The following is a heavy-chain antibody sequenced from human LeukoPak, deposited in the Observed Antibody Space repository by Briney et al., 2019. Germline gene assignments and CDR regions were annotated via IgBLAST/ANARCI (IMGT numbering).Heavy chain of an antibody. CDR2: INHSGST. CDR3: AGYYGGY. V-gene: IGHV4-34*01. CDR1: GGSFSGYY. Sequence: SETLSLTCAVYGGSFSGYYWSWIRQPPGKGLEWIGEINHSGSTNYNPSLKSRVTLLVDTSKNQFSLKLSSVTAADTAVYYCAGYYGGYWGQGTLVTVSS. D-gene: IGHD2-21*01. J-gene: IGHJ4*02.